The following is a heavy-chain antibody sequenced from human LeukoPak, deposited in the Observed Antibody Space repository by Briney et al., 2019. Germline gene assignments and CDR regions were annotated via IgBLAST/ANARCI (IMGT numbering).Heavy chain of an antibody. CDR2: IYYSGST. D-gene: IGHD1-26*01. CDR1: GGSVSSGSYY. CDR3: ARGPGSYYAVDWFDP. Sequence: PSETLSLTCTVSGGSVSSGSYYWSWIRQPPGKGLEWIGYIYYSGSTNYNPSLKSRVTISVDTSKNQFSLKLSSVTAADTAVYYCARGPGSYYAVDWFDPWGQGTLVTVSS. J-gene: IGHJ5*02. V-gene: IGHV4-61*01.